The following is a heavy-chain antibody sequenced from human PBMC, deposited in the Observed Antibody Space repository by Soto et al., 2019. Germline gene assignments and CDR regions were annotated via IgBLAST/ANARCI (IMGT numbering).Heavy chain of an antibody. D-gene: IGHD2-2*01. J-gene: IGHJ6*02. CDR2: IIPILGIA. V-gene: IGHV1-69*02. Sequence: QVQLVQSGAEVKKPGSSVKVSCKASGGTFSSYTISWVRQAPGQGLEWMGRIIPILGIANYAQKFQGRVTITADKSTSTAYMELSSLRSEDTAVYYCVSTCSSTSCYGYYYYYGMDVWGQGTTVTVSS. CDR3: VSTCSSTSCYGYYYYYGMDV. CDR1: GGTFSSYT.